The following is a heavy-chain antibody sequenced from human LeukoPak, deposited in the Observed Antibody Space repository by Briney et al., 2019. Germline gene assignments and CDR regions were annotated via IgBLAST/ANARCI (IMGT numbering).Heavy chain of an antibody. Sequence: GGSLRLSCAASGFTFSNYAMHWVRQAPGKGLEWVAVIWYDGSNKYYADSVKGRFAISRDNSKNTLYLQMNSLRAEDTAVYYCARDSSTSGNYDYWGQGTLVTVSS. V-gene: IGHV3-33*08. D-gene: IGHD2-2*01. CDR2: IWYDGSNK. CDR3: ARDSSTSGNYDY. J-gene: IGHJ4*02. CDR1: GFTFSNYA.